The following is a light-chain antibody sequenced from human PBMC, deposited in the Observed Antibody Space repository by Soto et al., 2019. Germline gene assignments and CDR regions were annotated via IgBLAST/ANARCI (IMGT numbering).Light chain of an antibody. CDR1: QSSGSSA. CDR2: DVS. CDR3: QQFDTYPLS. J-gene: IGKJ5*01. Sequence: ASQLTQSPSSLSASVGDRVTITCRASQSSGSSAFAWYQQKPGKVPKLLIYDVSNLQSGVPSRFSGSGSGTDFTLTISSLQPEDFATRCCQQFDTYPLSFGQGTRLEI. V-gene: IGKV1-13*02.